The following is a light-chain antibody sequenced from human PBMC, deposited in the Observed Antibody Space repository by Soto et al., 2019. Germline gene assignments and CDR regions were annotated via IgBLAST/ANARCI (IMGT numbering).Light chain of an antibody. CDR2: AAS. J-gene: IGKJ1*01. CDR3: QQSYSTPWP. CDR1: QDLINN. Sequence: DIQMTKSPSSGSACVRDRVTMACRASQDLINNLAWYHRKLGKAPELLIYAASSLQSGVPSRFSGSGSGTDFRLTISSLQPEDFATYYCQQSYSTPWPVGQGTQVDI. V-gene: IGKV1-39*01.